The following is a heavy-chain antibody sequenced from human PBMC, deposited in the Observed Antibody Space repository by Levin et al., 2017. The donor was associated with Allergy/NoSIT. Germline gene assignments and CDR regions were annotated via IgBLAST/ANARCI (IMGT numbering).Heavy chain of an antibody. CDR2: IYYSGST. J-gene: IGHJ6*03. D-gene: IGHD3-9*01. CDR1: GGSISSYY. Sequence: SQTLSLTCTVSGGSISSYYWSWIRQPPGKGLEWIGYIYYSGSTNYNPSLKSRVTISVDTSKNQFSLKLSSVTAADTAVYYCARHDVPQLRYFDWLPHYYYYYMDVWGKGTTVTVSS. CDR3: ARHDVPQLRYFDWLPHYYYYYMDV. V-gene: IGHV4-59*08.